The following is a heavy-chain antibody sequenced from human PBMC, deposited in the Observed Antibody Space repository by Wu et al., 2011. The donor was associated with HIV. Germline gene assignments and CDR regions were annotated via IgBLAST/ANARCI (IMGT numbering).Heavy chain of an antibody. CDR1: GGTFSSYA. D-gene: IGHD3-22*01. J-gene: IGHJ4*02. V-gene: IGHV1-69*06. CDR2: IIPIFGTV. CDR3: ARDSHSSRYPRLYYFDY. Sequence: QVQLVQSGAEVKKPGSSVKVSCKASGGTFSSYAISWVRQAPGQGLEWMGGIIPIFGTVNYAQKFQGRVTITADKSTSTAYMELSSLRSEDTAVYYCARDSHSSRYPRLYYFDYWGQGTLVTVSS.